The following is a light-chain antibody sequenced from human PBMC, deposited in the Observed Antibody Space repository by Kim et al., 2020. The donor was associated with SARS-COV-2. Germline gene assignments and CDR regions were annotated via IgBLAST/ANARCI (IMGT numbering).Light chain of an antibody. Sequence: ESLGDRVTSTCRASQRISSYLNWYQQKPGKAPNLLIYAASSLQSGVPSSFSGSGSGTDFTLTISSLQPEDFATYYCQQSYNTPYTFGQGTKLEI. CDR3: QQSYNTPYT. V-gene: IGKV1-39*01. J-gene: IGKJ2*01. CDR2: AAS. CDR1: QRISSY.